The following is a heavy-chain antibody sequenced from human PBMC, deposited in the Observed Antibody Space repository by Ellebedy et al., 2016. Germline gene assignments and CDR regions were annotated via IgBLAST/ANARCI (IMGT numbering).Heavy chain of an antibody. J-gene: IGHJ5*02. CDR1: GYTFTSNY. CDR2: INPSGGST. V-gene: IGHV1-46*04. D-gene: IGHD1-26*01. CDR3: ARDLPLHGIDP. Sequence: ASVKASCKASGYTFTSNYIHWVRQAPGQGLEWMGIINPSGGSTSYAQNLLGRVTMTRDTSTSTVYMELSSLRSEDPAVYYCARDLPLHGIDPWGQGTLVTVSS.